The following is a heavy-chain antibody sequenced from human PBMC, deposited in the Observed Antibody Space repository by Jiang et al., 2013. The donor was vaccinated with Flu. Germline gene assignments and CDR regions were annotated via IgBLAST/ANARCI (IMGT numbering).Heavy chain of an antibody. V-gene: IGHV2-5*02. CDR3: AHMSGELLLVRYNWFDP. CDR1: GFSLTNSGVA. J-gene: IGHJ5*02. CDR2: IYWDDDK. D-gene: IGHD3-10*02. Sequence: KPTQTLTLTCTFSGFSLTNSGVAVGWIRQPPGKALEWLALIYWDDDKRYTPSLRNRLTITKDTSKNQVVLRMTNMDPVDTATYYCAHMSGELLLVRYNWFDPWGQGTPVIVSS.